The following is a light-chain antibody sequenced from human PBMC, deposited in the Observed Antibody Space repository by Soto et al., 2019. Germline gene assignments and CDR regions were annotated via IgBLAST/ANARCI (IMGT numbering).Light chain of an antibody. Sequence: DIHITQSPSSLSASVGDRVTITCRTSQTIISYLNWYQMKPGKAPKLLIYAASNLQSGVPSRFSGSGSGTDFTLTISSLQPEDFATYYCQQSSTTPRTFGQGTRVEI. CDR2: AAS. CDR1: QTIISY. J-gene: IGKJ1*01. CDR3: QQSSTTPRT. V-gene: IGKV1-39*01.